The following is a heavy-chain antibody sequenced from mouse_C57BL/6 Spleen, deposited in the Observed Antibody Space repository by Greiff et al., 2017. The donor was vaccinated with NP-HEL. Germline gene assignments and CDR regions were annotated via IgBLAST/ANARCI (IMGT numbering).Heavy chain of an antibody. J-gene: IGHJ2*01. CDR2: INPNNGGT. CDR1: GYTFTDYN. V-gene: IGHV1-18*01. CDR3: ARSTITTVVAKAPYFDY. Sequence: EVQLQQSGPELVKPGASVKIPCKASGYTFTDYNMDWVKQSHGKSLEWIGDINPNNGGTIYNQKFKGKATLTVDKSSSTAYMELRSLTSEDTAVYYCARSTITTVVAKAPYFDYWGQGTTLTVSS. D-gene: IGHD1-1*01.